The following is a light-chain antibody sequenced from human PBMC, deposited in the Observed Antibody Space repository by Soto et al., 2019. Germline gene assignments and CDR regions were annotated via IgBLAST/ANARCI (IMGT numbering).Light chain of an antibody. Sequence: EIVMTQSPATLSVSPGERATLSCRASQSVSSNLAWYQQKPGQAPRLLIYGASTRATGIAARFSGSGSGPEFTLTISSLQSEDFEVYYCQQYNNWPPWTFGQGTKVQIK. J-gene: IGKJ1*01. CDR2: GAS. CDR3: QQYNNWPPWT. CDR1: QSVSSN. V-gene: IGKV3-15*01.